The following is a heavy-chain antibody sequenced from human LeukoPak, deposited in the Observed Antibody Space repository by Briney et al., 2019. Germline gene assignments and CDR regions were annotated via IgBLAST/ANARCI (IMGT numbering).Heavy chain of an antibody. D-gene: IGHD2-21*02. J-gene: IGHJ4*02. Sequence: GGSLRLSCTASAFTLGDWYMSWIRQAPGKGLGWISYISNIGTTTYYAESVKGRFTISRDNAKNSLYLQMNSLRAEDTAVYYCACDFRYLGHDFWGQGTLVTVSS. V-gene: IGHV3-11*01. CDR1: AFTLGDWY. CDR2: ISNIGTTT. CDR3: ACDFRYLGHDF.